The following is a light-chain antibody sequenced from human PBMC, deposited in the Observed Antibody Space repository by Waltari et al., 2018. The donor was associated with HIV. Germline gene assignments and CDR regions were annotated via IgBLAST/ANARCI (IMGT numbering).Light chain of an antibody. CDR3: QHFNSYPF. J-gene: IGKJ5*01. Sequence: DIQMTQSPSFLSASVGDRVTITSRASQGISSYLAWYQQKPGKAPKLLIYAASTLQSGVPSRFSGSGSGTEFTLTISSLQPEDFTTYYWQHFNSYPFFGPGTRLEIK. CDR1: QGISSY. V-gene: IGKV1-9*01. CDR2: AAS.